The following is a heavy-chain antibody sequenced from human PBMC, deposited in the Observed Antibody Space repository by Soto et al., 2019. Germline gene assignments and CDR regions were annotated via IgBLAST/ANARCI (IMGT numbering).Heavy chain of an antibody. V-gene: IGHV3-21*01. Sequence: EVQLVESGGGLVKPGGSLRLSCAASGFTFSSYSMNWVRQAPGKGLEWVSSISSSSSYIYYADSVKGRFTISGDNAKNSLYRQMNSLRAEDTAVYYCARESALKWLARIFYMDVWGKGTTVTVSS. CDR3: ARESALKWLARIFYMDV. D-gene: IGHD6-19*01. CDR2: ISSSSSYI. CDR1: GFTFSSYS. J-gene: IGHJ6*03.